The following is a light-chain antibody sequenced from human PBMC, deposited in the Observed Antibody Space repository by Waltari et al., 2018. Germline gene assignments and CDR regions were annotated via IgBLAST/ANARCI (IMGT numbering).Light chain of an antibody. Sequence: DIVMTQSPLSLPVTPGEPASISCRSSQSLLHSNVYNYLEWYLQKPGQSPQLLIYLGSNRASGVPERFSGSVSGTDFTLKISRVEAEDVGAYYCMQAIQNPYTFGQGTKLEIK. CDR1: QSLLHSNVYNY. CDR2: LGS. V-gene: IGKV2-28*01. CDR3: MQAIQNPYT. J-gene: IGKJ2*01.